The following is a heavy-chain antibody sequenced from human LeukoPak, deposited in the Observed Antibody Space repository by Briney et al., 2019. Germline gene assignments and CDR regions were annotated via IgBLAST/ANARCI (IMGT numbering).Heavy chain of an antibody. V-gene: IGHV3-23*01. D-gene: IGHD3-9*01. CDR2: ISGIGGST. CDR1: GFTFSSYA. J-gene: IGHJ3*02. CDR3: AREAPRSDTYYDILTGFPDAFDI. Sequence: GGSLRLSCAASGFTFSSYAMSWVRQAPGKGLEWVSAISGIGGSTYYTDSVKGRFTISRDNSKNTLYLQMNSLRAEDTAVYYCAREAPRSDTYYDILTGFPDAFDIWGQGTMVTVSS.